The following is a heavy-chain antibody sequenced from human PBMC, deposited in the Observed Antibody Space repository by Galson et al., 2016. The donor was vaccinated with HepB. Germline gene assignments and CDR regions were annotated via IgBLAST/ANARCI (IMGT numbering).Heavy chain of an antibody. Sequence: SLRLSCAASGFTFSDHTIHWVRQAPGKGLEWVALILYDGSKKYYADSVKGRFTISRDNSKNTLDLQMTSLRVEDTGVYYCARDFRTLAGRRLDYWGQGTLVTVSS. CDR1: GFTFSDHT. V-gene: IGHV3-30-3*01. CDR2: ILYDGSKK. D-gene: IGHD6-19*01. J-gene: IGHJ4*02. CDR3: ARDFRTLAGRRLDY.